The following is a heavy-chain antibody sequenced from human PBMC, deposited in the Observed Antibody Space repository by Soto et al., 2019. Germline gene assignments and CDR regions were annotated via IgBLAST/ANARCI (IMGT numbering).Heavy chain of an antibody. V-gene: IGHV3-48*01. D-gene: IGHD6-19*01. Sequence: EVQLVDSGGALVQPGGSLRLSCAASGFTFSSYTMTWVRQAPGKGLEWVSSITSSGGAMYYADSVQGRFTVSRDNAKSSLYLQRNSLTAEDTAVYYCTKGWLDYWGQGSLVTVSS. J-gene: IGHJ4*02. CDR3: TKGWLDY. CDR1: GFTFSSYT. CDR2: ITSSGGAM.